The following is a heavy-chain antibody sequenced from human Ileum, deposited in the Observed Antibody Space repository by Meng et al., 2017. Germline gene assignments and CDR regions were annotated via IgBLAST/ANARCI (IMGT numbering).Heavy chain of an antibody. CDR3: ARDLPVSRGYCYGFLH. V-gene: IGHV1-18*01. J-gene: IGHJ4*02. CDR1: GYTFTDFG. Sequence: ASVKVSCKASGYTFTDFGISWVRQAPGQGLEWVGWSGYNGDTKYAQKFQGRVIMTTDTSTSTAYMELTSLRSDDTAVFYCARDLPVSRGYCYGFLHWGQGTLVTVSS. D-gene: IGHD5-18*01. CDR2: SGYNGDT.